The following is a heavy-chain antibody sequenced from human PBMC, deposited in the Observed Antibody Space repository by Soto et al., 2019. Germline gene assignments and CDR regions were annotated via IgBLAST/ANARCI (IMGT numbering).Heavy chain of an antibody. CDR3: ARSGRIALAGRGEHWFDP. D-gene: IGHD6-19*01. Sequence: SETLSLTCAVYGGSFSGYYWSWIRQPPGKGLEWIGEINHSGSTNYNPSLKSRVTISVDTSKNQFSLKLSSVTAADTAVYYCARSGRIALAGRGEHWFDPWGQGTLVTVSS. CDR2: INHSGST. J-gene: IGHJ5*02. CDR1: GGSFSGYY. V-gene: IGHV4-34*01.